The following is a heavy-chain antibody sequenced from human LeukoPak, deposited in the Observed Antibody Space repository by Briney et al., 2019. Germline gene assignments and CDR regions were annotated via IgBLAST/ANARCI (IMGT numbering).Heavy chain of an antibody. V-gene: IGHV3-23*01. J-gene: IGHJ4*02. Sequence: GESLRLSCAASGFTFSRYAMTWVRQTPGKGLEWVSTISGVGDKTYFADSVKGRFSVSRDNSKNTVSVQMDRLSAEDTAVYYCAKGFGDTTFGVVTANDYWGQGILVTVSS. CDR1: GFTFSRYA. CDR3: AKGFGDTTFGVVTANDY. CDR2: ISGVGDKT. D-gene: IGHD3-3*01.